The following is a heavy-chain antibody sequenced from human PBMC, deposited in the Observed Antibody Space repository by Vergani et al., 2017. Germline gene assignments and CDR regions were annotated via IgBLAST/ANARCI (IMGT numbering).Heavy chain of an antibody. Sequence: QVRLQESGPGLVKPSETLSLTCSVSGRSMSGYYWSWIPQPPGKELEWIGYMYHSGSTNYNPSLETRVTISGDTSKNQFSLKLNSVTAADTAVYYCGRVADFYGLVSRLLDLWGQGILVTVSS. J-gene: IGHJ5*02. CDR2: MYHSGST. CDR3: GRVADFYGLVSRLLDL. V-gene: IGHV4-59*01. CDR1: GRSMSGYY. D-gene: IGHD3-10*01.